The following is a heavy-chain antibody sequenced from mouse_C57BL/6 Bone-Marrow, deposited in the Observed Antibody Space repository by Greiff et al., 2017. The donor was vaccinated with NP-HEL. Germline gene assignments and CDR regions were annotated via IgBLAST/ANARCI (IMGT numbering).Heavy chain of an antibody. CDR1: GFSLSTFGMG. CDR3: ARPRPYGSSYEAY. V-gene: IGHV8-8*01. D-gene: IGHD1-1*01. Sequence: QVTLKESGPGILQPSQTLSLTCSFSGFSLSTFGMGVGWIRPPSGKGLEWLAHIWWDDDKYYNPALKSRLTISKDTSKNQVFLKIANVDTADTATYYCARPRPYGSSYEAYWGQGTLVTVSA. CDR2: IWWDDDK. J-gene: IGHJ3*01.